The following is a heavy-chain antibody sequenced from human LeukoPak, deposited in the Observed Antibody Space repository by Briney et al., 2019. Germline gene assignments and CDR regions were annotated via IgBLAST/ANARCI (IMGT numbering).Heavy chain of an antibody. D-gene: IGHD4-11*01. CDR3: ARDMTTDAFDI. CDR1: GFTFSSYR. J-gene: IGHJ3*02. V-gene: IGHV3-21*01. CDR2: ISSSSIYI. Sequence: GGSLRLSCVASGFTFSSYRMNWVRQAPCKGLEWVSSISSSSIYIYYAASVNCRFTISKDNAKNSLNLQMNSLRAEDTAVYYCARDMTTDAFDIWGQGTMVTVSS.